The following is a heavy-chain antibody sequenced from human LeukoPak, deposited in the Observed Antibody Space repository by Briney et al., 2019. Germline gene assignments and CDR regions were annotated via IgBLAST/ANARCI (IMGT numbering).Heavy chain of an antibody. CDR1: GFTFSSYS. CDR3: ARGNGSGGSS. V-gene: IGHV3-21*01. Sequence: NPGGSLRLSCAASGFTFSSYSMNWVRQAPGKGLEWVSSISSSSSYIYYADSVKGRFAISRDNAKNSLYLQMNSLRAEDAAVYYCARGNGSGGSSWGQGTLVTVSS. CDR2: ISSSSSYI. J-gene: IGHJ4*02. D-gene: IGHD2-15*01.